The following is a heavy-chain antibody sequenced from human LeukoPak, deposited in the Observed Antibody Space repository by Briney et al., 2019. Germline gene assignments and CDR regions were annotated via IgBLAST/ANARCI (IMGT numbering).Heavy chain of an antibody. J-gene: IGHJ4*02. CDR2: IYYSGST. CDR1: GGSISSSSYY. CDR3: ARHYYDGSGYYYPVDY. Sequence: SETLSLTCTVSGGSISSSSYYWGWIRQPPGKGLEWIGSIYYSGSTYYNPSLKSRVTISVDTSKNQFSLKLSSVTAADTAVYYCARHYYDGSGYYYPVDYWGQGTLVTVSS. V-gene: IGHV4-39*01. D-gene: IGHD3-22*01.